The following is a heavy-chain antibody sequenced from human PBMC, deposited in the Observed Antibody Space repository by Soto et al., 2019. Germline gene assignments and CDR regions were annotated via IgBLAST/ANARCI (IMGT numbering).Heavy chain of an antibody. CDR2: IYYSGRT. CDR1: GASISSISYY. J-gene: IGHJ4*02. V-gene: IGHV4-39*01. Sequence: PSETLSLTCIVSGASISSISYYWGWIRQPPGKGLELIGSIYYSGRTYYNPSFKSRVTISIDTSKNQFSLKLSSVTTTDTAVYYCARKRTTVVNQAYCXQWGQG. D-gene: IGHD2-21*01. CDR3: ARKRTTVVNQAYCXQ.